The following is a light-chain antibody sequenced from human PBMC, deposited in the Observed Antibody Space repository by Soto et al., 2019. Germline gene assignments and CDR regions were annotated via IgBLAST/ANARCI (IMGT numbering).Light chain of an antibody. Sequence: TPSSGALSLAPGERGLVFCGASRSLSSDYLACYQQKPGQAPRLLFYHASRRATGTPDRFSVSGSGTDFTLTISRLEPGDFAVYYCQQYGDSPRSFGQGTKVDIK. J-gene: IGKJ1*01. CDR2: HAS. V-gene: IGKV3-20*01. CDR3: QQYGDSPRS. CDR1: RSLSSDY.